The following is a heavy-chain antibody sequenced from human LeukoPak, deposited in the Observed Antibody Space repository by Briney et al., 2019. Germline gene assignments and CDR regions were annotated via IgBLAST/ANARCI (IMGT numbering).Heavy chain of an antibody. CDR1: GYSISSGYY. V-gene: IGHV4-38-2*02. CDR3: ARSSWEIVPAAYYFDY. D-gene: IGHD2-2*01. J-gene: IGHJ4*02. Sequence: SETLSLTCTVSGYSISSGYYWGWIRQPPGKGLEWIGSIYHSGSTYYNPSLKSRVTMSVDTSKNQFSLKLSSVTAADTAVYYCARSSWEIVPAAYYFDYWGQGTLVTVSS. CDR2: IYHSGST.